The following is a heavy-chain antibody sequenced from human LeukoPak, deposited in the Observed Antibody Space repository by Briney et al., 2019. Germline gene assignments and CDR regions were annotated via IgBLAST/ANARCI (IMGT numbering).Heavy chain of an antibody. Sequence: GASVKVSCKASGYTFTGYCIHWVRQAPGQGLEWMGWVNPNSGGTNYAQRFQGRVTMTRDTSISTVYMELSSLRSEDTAVYYCARAGYYDSSGYDLPRYWGQGTLVTVSS. J-gene: IGHJ4*02. D-gene: IGHD3-22*01. CDR1: GYTFTGYC. V-gene: IGHV1-2*02. CDR3: ARAGYYDSSGYDLPRY. CDR2: VNPNSGGT.